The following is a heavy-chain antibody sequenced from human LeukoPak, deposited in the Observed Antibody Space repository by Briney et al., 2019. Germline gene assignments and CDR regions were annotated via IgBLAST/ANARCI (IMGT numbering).Heavy chain of an antibody. J-gene: IGHJ4*02. CDR2: IKSKTDGGTT. D-gene: IGHD3-16*01. CDR3: TTDGYVWGSYYDY. Sequence: PGGSLRLSCAASGFTFSNAWMSWVRQAPGKGLEWVGRIKSKTDGGTTDYAAPVKGRFTISRDDSKNTLYLQMNSLKTEDTAVYYCTTDGYVWGSYYDYWGQGTLVTVSS. CDR1: GFTFSNAW. V-gene: IGHV3-15*01.